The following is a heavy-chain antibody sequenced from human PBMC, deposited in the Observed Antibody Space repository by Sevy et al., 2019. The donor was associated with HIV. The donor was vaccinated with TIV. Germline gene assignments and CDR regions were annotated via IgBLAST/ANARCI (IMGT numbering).Heavy chain of an antibody. V-gene: IGHV1-24*01. CDR1: GYTLTKLS. D-gene: IGHD2-15*01. CDR3: ATVGLRYYSGSSSYQGDWFDP. J-gene: IGHJ5*02. CDR2: FDSQDGET. Sequence: ASVKVSCKVSGYTLTKLSIHWVRQAPGKGLEWMGDFDSQDGETIYSQRFQGRVTMTVDTPTDTAYMDLSSLTSEDKAVYYCATVGLRYYSGSSSYQGDWFDPWGQGTLVTVSS.